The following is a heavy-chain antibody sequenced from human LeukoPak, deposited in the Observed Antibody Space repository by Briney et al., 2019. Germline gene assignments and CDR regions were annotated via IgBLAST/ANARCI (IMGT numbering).Heavy chain of an antibody. D-gene: IGHD2-15*01. V-gene: IGHV3-66*01. CDR3: ARDHDRYCSGGSCSEFDY. Sequence: GGSQRLSCAASEFSVGSSYMTWVRQAPGKGLEWVSLIYSGGSTYYADSVKGRFTISRDNAKKSLYLQMNSLRAEDTAVYYCARDHDRYCSGGSCSEFDYWGQGTLVTVSS. CDR2: IYSGGST. J-gene: IGHJ4*02. CDR1: EFSVGSSY.